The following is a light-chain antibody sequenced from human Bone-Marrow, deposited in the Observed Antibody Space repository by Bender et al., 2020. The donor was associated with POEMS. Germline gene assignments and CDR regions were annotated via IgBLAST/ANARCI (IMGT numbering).Light chain of an antibody. CDR3: AAWEDSLNGWV. V-gene: IGLV2-14*02. J-gene: IGLJ3*02. CDR2: EGT. CDR1: SSDIGRYNF. Sequence: QSALTQPASVSGSPGQSITISCTGTSSDIGRYNFVSWYQQHPGKAPKLMIFEGTKRPSGVPDRFSGSKSGTSASLAISGLQSEDEADYYCAAWEDSLNGWVFGGGTKLTVL.